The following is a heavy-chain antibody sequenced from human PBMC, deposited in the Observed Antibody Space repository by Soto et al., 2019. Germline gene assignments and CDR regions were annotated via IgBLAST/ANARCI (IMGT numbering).Heavy chain of an antibody. J-gene: IGHJ4*02. Sequence: PSETPSLTCAVYGGSFSGYYWSWIRQPPGKGLEWIGEINHSGSTNYNPSLKSRVTISVDTSKNQFSLKLSSVTAADTAVYYCARGTCSGGSCYPFDYWGQGTLVTVSS. CDR2: INHSGST. CDR3: ARGTCSGGSCYPFDY. D-gene: IGHD2-15*01. V-gene: IGHV4-34*01. CDR1: GGSFSGYY.